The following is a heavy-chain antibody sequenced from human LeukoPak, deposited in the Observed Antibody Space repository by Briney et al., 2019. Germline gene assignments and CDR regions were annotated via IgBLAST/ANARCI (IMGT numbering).Heavy chain of an antibody. V-gene: IGHV3-11*04. CDR3: ARLRRGWNSDFDY. D-gene: IGHD1-7*01. J-gene: IGHJ4*02. CDR1: GFTFSDYY. CDR2: ISNSGSTI. Sequence: PGGSLRLSCAASGFTFSDYYMSWIRQAPGKGLEWVSYISNSGSTIYYADSVRGRFTISRDNAKNSLYLQMNSLRAEDTAVYYCARLRRGWNSDFDYWGQGTLVTVSS.